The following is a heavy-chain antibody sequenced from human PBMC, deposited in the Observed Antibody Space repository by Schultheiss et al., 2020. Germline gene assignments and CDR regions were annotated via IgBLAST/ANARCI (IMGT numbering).Heavy chain of an antibody. V-gene: IGHV3-64*04. Sequence: CGSLRLSCAASGFTFSDYYMSWIRQAPGKGLEYVSAISSDGRNRYYADSVKGRFTISRDNSQNTLYLQMNSLRAEDTAVYYCAKKPYDFWSGYYLDYWGQGTLVTVAS. CDR2: ISSDGRNR. CDR3: AKKPYDFWSGYYLDY. CDR1: GFTFSDYY. J-gene: IGHJ4*02. D-gene: IGHD3-3*01.